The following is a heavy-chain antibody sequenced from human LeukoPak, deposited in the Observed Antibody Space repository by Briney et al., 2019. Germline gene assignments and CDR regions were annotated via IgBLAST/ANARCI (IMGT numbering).Heavy chain of an antibody. J-gene: IGHJ3*02. CDR3: ARVSEGAFDI. CDR1: GGTFTSYT. V-gene: IGHV1-69*02. Sequence: SVKVSCKASGGTFTSYTISWVRQAPGQGLEWMGRIIPIFGIENYAQKFQGRVTITADKSTSTAYTELSSLRSEDTAVYYCARVSEGAFDIWGQGTMVIVSS. CDR2: IIPIFGIE.